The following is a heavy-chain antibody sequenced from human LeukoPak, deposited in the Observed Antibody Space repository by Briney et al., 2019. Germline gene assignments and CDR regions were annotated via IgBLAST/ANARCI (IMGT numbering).Heavy chain of an antibody. J-gene: IGHJ5*02. CDR2: INPNSGGT. CDR3: ARVEVTRHNWFDP. V-gene: IGHV1-2*02. Sequence: GASVKVSCKASGYTFTGYYMHWVRQAPGQGLEWMGWINPNSGGTNYAQKFQGRVTMTRDTSISTAYMELSRLRSDDTAVYYCARVEVTRHNWFDPWGQGTLVTLSS. D-gene: IGHD4-17*01. CDR1: GYTFTGYY.